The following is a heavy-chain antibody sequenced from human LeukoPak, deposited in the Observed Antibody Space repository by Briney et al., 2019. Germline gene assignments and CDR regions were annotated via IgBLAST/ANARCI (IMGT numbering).Heavy chain of an antibody. V-gene: IGHV4-34*01. J-gene: IGHJ4*02. Sequence: PSETLSLTCAVYGGSFSGYYWNWIRQPPGKGLEWIGEINHSGSTNYNPSLKSRVTISVDTSKNQFSLKLSSVTAADTAVYYCARAERYYDSSGYYYYYFDYWGQGTLVTVSS. CDR3: ARAERYYDSSGYYYYYFDY. CDR2: INHSGST. CDR1: GGSFSGYY. D-gene: IGHD3-22*01.